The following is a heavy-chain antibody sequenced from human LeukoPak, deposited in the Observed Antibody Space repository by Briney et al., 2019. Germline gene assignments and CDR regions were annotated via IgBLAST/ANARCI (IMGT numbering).Heavy chain of an antibody. V-gene: IGHV5-51*01. CDR3: ARLTVRGYYDSSGYPSDAFDI. D-gene: IGHD3-22*01. CDR1: GYTFTSYW. J-gene: IGHJ3*02. Sequence: GESLKISCKGFGYTFTSYWIGWVRQMPGKGLEWMGIIYPDDSDITYSPSFQGQGTISADKSISTAYLQWSSLKASDTAMYYCARLTVRGYYDSSGYPSDAFDIWGQGTMVTVSS. CDR2: IYPDDSDI.